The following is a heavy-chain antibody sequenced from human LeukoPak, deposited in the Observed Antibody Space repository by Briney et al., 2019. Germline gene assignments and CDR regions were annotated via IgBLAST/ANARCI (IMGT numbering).Heavy chain of an antibody. V-gene: IGHV3-30*03. Sequence: GGSLRLSCAASGFTFRSSGMHWVRQAPGKGLEWVAVISYDGSEKYYADSVKGRFTISRDNSKNTLYLQMNSLRAEDTAVYYCARGEWLRLDYWGQGTLVTVSS. D-gene: IGHD5-12*01. CDR3: ARGEWLRLDY. CDR2: ISYDGSEK. CDR1: GFTFRSSG. J-gene: IGHJ4*02.